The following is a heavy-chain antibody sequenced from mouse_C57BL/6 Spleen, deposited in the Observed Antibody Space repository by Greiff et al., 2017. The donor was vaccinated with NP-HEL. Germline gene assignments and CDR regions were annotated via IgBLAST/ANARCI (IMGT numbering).Heavy chain of an antibody. CDR2: ISSGSSTI. V-gene: IGHV5-17*01. J-gene: IGHJ4*01. CDR1: GFTFSDYG. CDR3: ARPGFHYYAMDY. Sequence: DVHLVESGGGLVKPGGSLKLSCAASGFTFSDYGMHWVRQAPEKGLEWVAYISSGSSTIYYADTVKGRFTISRDNAKNTLFLQMTSLRSEDTAMYYCARPGFHYYAMDYWGQGTSVTVSS.